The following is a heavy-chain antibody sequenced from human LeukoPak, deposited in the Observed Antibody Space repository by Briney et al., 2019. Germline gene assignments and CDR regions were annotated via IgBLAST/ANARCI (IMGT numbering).Heavy chain of an antibody. CDR1: GVTVSSNY. CDR2: IYSGGKI. D-gene: IGHD3-22*01. CDR3: ARAHISGNWYFDL. J-gene: IGHJ2*01. V-gene: IGHV3-53*01. Sequence: GGSLRLSCAASGVTVSSNYMSWVRQAPGKGLQWVSVIYSGGKIYYADSVKGRFTISRDSSKNALDLQMNSLRAEDTAVYYCARAHISGNWYFDLWGRGTLVIVSS.